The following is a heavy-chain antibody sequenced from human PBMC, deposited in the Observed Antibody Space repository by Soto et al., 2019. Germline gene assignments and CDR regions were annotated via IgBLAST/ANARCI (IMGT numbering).Heavy chain of an antibody. CDR3: AKDRVDGYKTFDH. CDR1: GFTFKSYA. V-gene: IGHV3-23*01. CDR2: VSGSGGST. Sequence: EVQLLESGGGLVQPGGSLRLSCAASGFTFKSYAMSWVRQAPGKGLEWVSAVSGSGGSTYYADSVRGRFTISRDNSDNMLYLQMNSLRAEDTALYYWAKDRVDGYKTFDHWGQGTLVTVSS. J-gene: IGHJ4*02. D-gene: IGHD5-12*01.